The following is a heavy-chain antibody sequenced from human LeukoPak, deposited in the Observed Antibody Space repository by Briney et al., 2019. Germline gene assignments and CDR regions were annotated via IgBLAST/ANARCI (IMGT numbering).Heavy chain of an antibody. Sequence: GESLKISCKGSGYSFTSYWIGWVRQMPGKGLEWMGIIYPGDSDTRYSPSFQGQVTISADKSISTAYLLWSSLKASDTAMYYCARGQGDSSGYYSLDYWGQGTLVTVSS. D-gene: IGHD3-22*01. J-gene: IGHJ4*02. V-gene: IGHV5-51*01. CDR2: IYPGDSDT. CDR1: GYSFTSYW. CDR3: ARGQGDSSGYYSLDY.